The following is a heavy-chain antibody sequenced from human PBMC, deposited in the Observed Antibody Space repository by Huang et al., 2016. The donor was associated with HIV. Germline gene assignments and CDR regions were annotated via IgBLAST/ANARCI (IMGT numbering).Heavy chain of an antibody. V-gene: IGHV3-30*18. CDR2: ISYDGRRQ. CDR1: GFELCGFG. CDR3: AKESRWFSDFDH. J-gene: IGHJ4*02. Sequence: QVHLVESGGGVVQPGGSLRLSCAASGFELCGFGIAWVRQAPGKGLEWVAVISYDGRRQFDTDSVKGRFTSSRDNSDNTLSLQMKGLRPDDTAVYYCAKESRWFSDFDHWGQGVLVSVSS. D-gene: IGHD2-15*01.